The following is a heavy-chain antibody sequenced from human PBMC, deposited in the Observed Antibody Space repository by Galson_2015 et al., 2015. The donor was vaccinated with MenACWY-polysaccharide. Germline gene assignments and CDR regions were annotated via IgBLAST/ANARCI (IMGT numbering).Heavy chain of an antibody. V-gene: IGHV4-34*01. J-gene: IGHJ4*02. CDR2: IKHSGLT. Sequence: ETLSLTCVVYGGSFTNYYWTWIRQSAGKGLEWIGEIKHSGLTNYNPSLRRRVTVSVDPSKNPFSMNLTSVTAADTGVYYCARAWSSGYYSDFWGQGTPVTVSS. D-gene: IGHD3-3*01. CDR1: GGSFTNYY. CDR3: ARAWSSGYYSDF.